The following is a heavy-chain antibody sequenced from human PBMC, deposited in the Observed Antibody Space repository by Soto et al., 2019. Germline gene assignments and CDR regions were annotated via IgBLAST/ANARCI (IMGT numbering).Heavy chain of an antibody. Sequence: GGSLRLSCAASGFTVSSNYMSWVRQAPGKGLEWVSVIYSGGSTYYADSVKGRFTISRHNSKNTLYLQMNSLRAEDTAVYYCAKSFGFYNSNAEYLPFDYWGQGTLVTVSS. CDR1: GFTVSSNY. V-gene: IGHV3-53*04. D-gene: IGHD1-20*01. CDR2: IYSGGST. CDR3: AKSFGFYNSNAEYLPFDY. J-gene: IGHJ4*02.